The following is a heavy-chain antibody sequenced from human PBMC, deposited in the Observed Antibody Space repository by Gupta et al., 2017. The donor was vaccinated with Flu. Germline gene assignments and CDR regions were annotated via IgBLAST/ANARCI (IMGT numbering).Heavy chain of an antibody. J-gene: IGHJ4*02. Sequence: QVQLVESGGGVAQPGRSLRLSCAASGFTFSSYGFHWVRQAPGKGVEGVAVIWYDGSIQYYADSVKGRFTISRDNSNSTLYLQMSGLRAEDTAVYYCARDGRSQSVDEEKYYFDSWGQGTLVTVSS. CDR1: GFTFSSYG. D-gene: IGHD1-26*01. CDR3: ARDGRSQSVDEEKYYFDS. V-gene: IGHV3-33*01. CDR2: IWYDGSIQ.